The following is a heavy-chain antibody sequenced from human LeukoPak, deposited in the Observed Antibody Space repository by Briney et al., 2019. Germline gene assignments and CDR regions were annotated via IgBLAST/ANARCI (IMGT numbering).Heavy chain of an antibody. CDR2: IINDGNTT. J-gene: IGHJ3*01. D-gene: IGHD2/OR15-2a*01. CDR3: AADGEYAFLV. V-gene: IGHV3-74*01. Sequence: GGSLRLSCAASGLTFHNTWMHWLRHAPGEGLVWMSRIINDGNTTTYADSVKGRFTISRDNDKKTVYLQMNSLRADDTAVYYCAADGEYAFLVWGQGTMVTVSS. CDR1: GLTFHNTW.